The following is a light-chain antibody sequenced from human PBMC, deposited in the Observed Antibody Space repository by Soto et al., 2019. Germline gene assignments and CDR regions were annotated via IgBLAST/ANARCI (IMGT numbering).Light chain of an antibody. CDR1: ESISRH. CDR2: AAS. CDR3: QQSYSTISIT. Sequence: DIQMTQSPSSLSASVGDRVTITCRASESISRHLNWYQQKPGKAPKLLIYAASSLQNGVPSRFSGSGSETDFTLTISNLQPEDFATYYCQQSYSTISITFCQGTRLEMK. J-gene: IGKJ5*01. V-gene: IGKV1-39*01.